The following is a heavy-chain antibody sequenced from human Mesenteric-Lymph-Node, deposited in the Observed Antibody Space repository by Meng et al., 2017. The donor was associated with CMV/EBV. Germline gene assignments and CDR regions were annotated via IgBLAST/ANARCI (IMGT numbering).Heavy chain of an antibody. CDR3: AKGVNWNRPPFDY. J-gene: IGHJ4*02. CDR2: IKSKTDGGTT. D-gene: IGHD1-20*01. V-gene: IGHV3-15*01. Sequence: GESLKISCAASGFTFSNAWMSWVRQAPGKGLEWVGRIKSKTDGGTTDYAAPVKGRFTISRDNSKSTLYLQMNSLRADDTALYYCAKGVNWNRPPFDYWGQGTLVTVSS. CDR1: GFTFSNAW.